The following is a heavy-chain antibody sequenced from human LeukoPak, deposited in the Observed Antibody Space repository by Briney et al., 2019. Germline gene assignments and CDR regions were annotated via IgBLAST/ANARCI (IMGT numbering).Heavy chain of an antibody. V-gene: IGHV3-64*01. CDR3: ARLPVDAFDI. Sequence: GGSLRLSCAASGFSVNRYVMTWVRQAPGKGLEHVSAISSNGGNTHYANSVKGRFTISRDNSKNTLYLQMGSLRAEDMAVYYCARLPVDAFDIWGQGTMVTVSS. CDR1: GFSVNRYV. D-gene: IGHD1-14*01. CDR2: ISSNGGNT. J-gene: IGHJ3*02.